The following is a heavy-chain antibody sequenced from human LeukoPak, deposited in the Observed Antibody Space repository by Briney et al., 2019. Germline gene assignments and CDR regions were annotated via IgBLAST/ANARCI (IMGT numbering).Heavy chain of an antibody. J-gene: IGHJ4*02. CDR3: ARGSGNYCFDY. D-gene: IGHD1-14*01. CDR1: GYTFTAYY. V-gene: IGHV1-2*02. Sequence: ASVKVSCKASGYTFTAYYMHWVRQAPGQGLEWMGWINPNSGDTNYAQKIQGRVTMTRDTSISTAYMELSRLRSDDAAVYYCARGSGNYCFDYWGQGTLVSVSS. CDR2: INPNSGDT.